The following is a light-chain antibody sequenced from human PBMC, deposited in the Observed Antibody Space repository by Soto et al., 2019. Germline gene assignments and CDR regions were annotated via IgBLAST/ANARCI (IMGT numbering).Light chain of an antibody. CDR2: DVT. J-gene: IGLJ2*01. Sequence: QSALTQPPSASGSPGQSVTISCTGATSDIGSYNFVSWYQQHPDKAPELLIYDVTQRPSGVPEHFSGSNSGNTASLTVAGLLAEDEADYCCPSYAGSNFPVVFGGGTKLTVL. CDR3: PSYAGSNFPVV. V-gene: IGLV2-8*01. CDR1: TSDIGSYNF.